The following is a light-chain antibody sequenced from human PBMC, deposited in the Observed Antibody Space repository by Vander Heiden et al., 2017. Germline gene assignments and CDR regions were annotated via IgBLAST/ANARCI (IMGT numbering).Light chain of an antibody. CDR3: QVWDSSSDHGG. CDR2: DDS. Sequence: SYVLTQPPSVSVAPGQTARITCGGYNIGSKGVQWYQQRQGPAHVRVVEDDSDRPSGIPERFACSNSGNTATRTTSRVEAGDEADDDCQVWDSSSDHGGFGGGTKMTV. CDR1: NIGSKG. V-gene: IGLV3-21*02. J-gene: IGLJ2*01.